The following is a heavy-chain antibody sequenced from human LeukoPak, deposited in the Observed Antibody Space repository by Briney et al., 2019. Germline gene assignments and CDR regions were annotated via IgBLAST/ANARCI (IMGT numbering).Heavy chain of an antibody. CDR1: GGSISSSSYY. Sequence: SETLSLTCTVSGGSISSSSYYWGWIRQPPGKGLEWIGSIYYSGSTYYNPSLKSRVTISVDTSKNQFSLKLTSVTAADTAVYYCARVHGDYVDYWGQGTLVTVSS. V-gene: IGHV4-39*07. CDR2: IYYSGST. CDR3: ARVHGDYVDY. J-gene: IGHJ4*02. D-gene: IGHD4-17*01.